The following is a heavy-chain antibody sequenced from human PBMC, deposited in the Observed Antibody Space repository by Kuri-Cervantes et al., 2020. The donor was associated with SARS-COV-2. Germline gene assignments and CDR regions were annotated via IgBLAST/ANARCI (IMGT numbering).Heavy chain of an antibody. J-gene: IGHJ6*03. CDR2: VSWNGSRT. V-gene: IGHV3-19*01. Sequence: GESLKISCAASGFTFSNSDMNWVRQAPGKGLEWVSGVSWNGSRTHYADSVKGRFTISRDNSKNTLYLQMNSLRAEDTAVYYCARDFDDLYYYYYMDVWGKGTTVTVSS. CDR1: GFTFSNSD. D-gene: IGHD3-3*01. CDR3: ARDFDDLYYYYYMDV.